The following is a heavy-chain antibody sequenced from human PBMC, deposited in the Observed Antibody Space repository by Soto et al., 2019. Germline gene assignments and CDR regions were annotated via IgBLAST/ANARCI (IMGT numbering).Heavy chain of an antibody. CDR3: VRDGEGGTVFFGFLDY. Sequence: QVQLVESGGGVVQPGRSLRLSCAAPGVIFNGYGFHWVRQAPGKGLEWVAVIWHDGSQKYYADSVKGRFTISRDNSKNTLYLQMDSLRDEDTAVYYCVRDGEGGTVFFGFLDYWGHGTLVTVSS. CDR2: IWHDGSQK. D-gene: IGHD3-3*01. V-gene: IGHV3-33*01. J-gene: IGHJ4*01. CDR1: GVIFNGYG.